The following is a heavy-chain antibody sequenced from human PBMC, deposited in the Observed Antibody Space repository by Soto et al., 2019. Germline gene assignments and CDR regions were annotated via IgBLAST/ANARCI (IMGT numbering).Heavy chain of an antibody. Sequence: PSQTLSLTCAISGDSVSSNSAAWNWIRQSPSRGLEWLGRTYYRSKWYNDYAVSVKSRITINPDTSKNQFSLQLNSVTPEDTAVYYCARDFDIVVVPAAAPYYMDVWGKGTTVTVSS. CDR2: TYYRSKWYN. CDR3: ARDFDIVVVPAAAPYYMDV. CDR1: GDSVSSNSAA. D-gene: IGHD2-2*01. V-gene: IGHV6-1*01. J-gene: IGHJ6*03.